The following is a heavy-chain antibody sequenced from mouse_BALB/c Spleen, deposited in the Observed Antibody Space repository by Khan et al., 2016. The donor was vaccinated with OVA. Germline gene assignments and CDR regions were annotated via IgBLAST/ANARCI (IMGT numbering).Heavy chain of an antibody. CDR1: GYTFINYW. J-gene: IGHJ2*01. V-gene: IGHV1-7*01. D-gene: IGHD1-1*02. CDR3: ARRGLRWDFEY. CDR2: INPSTGYS. Sequence: QVQLKESGAELAKPGASVKMSCKASGYTFINYWILWVKQRPGQGLEWIGYINPSTGYSEYNQNFKDKATLTADKSSSTAYMQLSSLTSEDSAVYYCARRGLRWDFEYWGQGTTLKVSS.